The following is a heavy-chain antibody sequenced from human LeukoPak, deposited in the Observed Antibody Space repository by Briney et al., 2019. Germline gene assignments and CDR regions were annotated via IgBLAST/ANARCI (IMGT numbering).Heavy chain of an antibody. CDR3: AKKQYYYDSSGYYGRFDP. Sequence: PGGSLRLSCAASGFTFRSYGMHWVRQAPGKGLEWVAFIRYDGNNKYYADSVKGRFTISRDNSKNTLYLQMNSLRAEDTAVYYCAKKQYYYDSSGYYGRFDPWGQGTLVTVSS. CDR2: IRYDGNNK. D-gene: IGHD3-22*01. V-gene: IGHV3-30*02. CDR1: GFTFRSYG. J-gene: IGHJ5*02.